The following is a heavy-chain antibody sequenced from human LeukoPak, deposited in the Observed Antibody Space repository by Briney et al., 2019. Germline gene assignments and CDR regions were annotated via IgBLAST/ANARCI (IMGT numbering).Heavy chain of an antibody. J-gene: IGHJ4*02. CDR3: ARMATILDY. D-gene: IGHD5-24*01. V-gene: IGHV3-23*01. CDR1: GFTFINYD. CDR2: ISPSGGST. Sequence: GGSLRLSCAASGFTFINYDMSWVRQAPGKGLEWVSTISPSGGSTYYADSVRGRFTISRDNSRTTLYLQMNNLKAEDTAVYYCARMATILDYWGQGTLVTVSS.